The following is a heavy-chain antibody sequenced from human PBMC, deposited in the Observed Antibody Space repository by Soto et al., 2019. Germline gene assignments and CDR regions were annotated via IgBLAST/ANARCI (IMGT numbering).Heavy chain of an antibody. J-gene: IGHJ4*03. CDR1: GGSFSDYS. D-gene: IGHD6-13*01. CDR2: INHSGST. V-gene: IGHV4-34*01. Sequence: SETLSLTCAVYGGSFSDYSWTWIRQPPGKGLEWIGEINHSGSTYYNPSLKSRVTISVDTSKNQFSLKLTSVTAADTAVYYCTTGLATAVYYFDYWGRGTLVTVSS. CDR3: TTGLATAVYYFDY.